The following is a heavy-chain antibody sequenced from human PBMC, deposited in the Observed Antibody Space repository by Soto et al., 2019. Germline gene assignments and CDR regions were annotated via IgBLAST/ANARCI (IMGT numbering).Heavy chain of an antibody. CDR1: GFSFSTFA. CDR2: ISGGGGTT. D-gene: IGHD3-10*01. V-gene: IGHV3-23*01. J-gene: IGHJ6*02. CDR3: GKERGYYYYYAMDV. Sequence: AGGSLRLSCVVSGFSFSTFAMSWVRQAPGKGLEWVSGISGGGGTTYYAASVKGRFTISRDNSKNTLYLQLNSLRAEDTAVYYCGKERGYYYYYAMDVWGQGTTVTVSS.